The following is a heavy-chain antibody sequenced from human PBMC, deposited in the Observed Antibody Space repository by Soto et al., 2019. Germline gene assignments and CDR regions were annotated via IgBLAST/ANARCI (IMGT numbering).Heavy chain of an antibody. CDR3: AKGDNWNLTPFDY. CDR1: GFTFSSYA. V-gene: IGHV3-23*01. CDR2: ISGSGGST. J-gene: IGHJ4*02. Sequence: HPGVSLRLSCAASGFTFSSYAMSWVRQAPGKGLEWVSAISGSGGSTYYADPVKGRFTISRDNSKNTLYLQMNSLRAEDTAVYYCAKGDNWNLTPFDYWGQGTLVTVSS. D-gene: IGHD1-1*01.